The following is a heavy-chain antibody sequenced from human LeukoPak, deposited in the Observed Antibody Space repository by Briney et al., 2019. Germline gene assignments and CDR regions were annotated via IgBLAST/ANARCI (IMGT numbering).Heavy chain of an antibody. CDR1: GFTFSDYY. J-gene: IGHJ4*02. CDR3: AREPTVIQP. CDR2: ISSRGTTI. D-gene: IGHD5-18*01. Sequence: PGGSLRLSCAASGFTFSDYYMTWIRQAPGRGLEWVSFISSRGTTIYYADSVKGRFTISRDNAKNSLYLQLNGLRAEDTAVYYCAREPTVIQPWGQGTLVTVSS. V-gene: IGHV3-11*01.